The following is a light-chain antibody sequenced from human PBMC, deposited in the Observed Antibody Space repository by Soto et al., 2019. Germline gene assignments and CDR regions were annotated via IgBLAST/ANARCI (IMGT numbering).Light chain of an antibody. CDR3: QQYDSLPIT. V-gene: IGKV1-33*01. CDR1: QDISNY. Sequence: DIQMTQSPSSLSASVGDSVTITCQASQDISNYLNWYQQKPGKAPKLLIYDASNLDIGVPSRFSGSGSGTHFTFTISSLQPEDFATYYCQQYDSLPITFGQGARLEIK. J-gene: IGKJ5*01. CDR2: DAS.